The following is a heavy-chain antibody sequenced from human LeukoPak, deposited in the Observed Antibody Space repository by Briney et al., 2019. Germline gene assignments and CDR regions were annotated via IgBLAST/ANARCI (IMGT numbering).Heavy chain of an antibody. D-gene: IGHD6-13*01. J-gene: IGHJ3*02. CDR1: GYSFTSYW. CDR3: ATGGLVQLAPLNDAFDI. CDR2: IYPGDSDT. Sequence: GESLKISCKGSGYSFTSYWIGWVRQMPGEGLERMGIIYPGDSDTRYSPSFQGQVTISADKSISTAYLQWSSLKASDTAMYYCATGGLVQLAPLNDAFDIWGQGTMVTVSS. V-gene: IGHV5-51*01.